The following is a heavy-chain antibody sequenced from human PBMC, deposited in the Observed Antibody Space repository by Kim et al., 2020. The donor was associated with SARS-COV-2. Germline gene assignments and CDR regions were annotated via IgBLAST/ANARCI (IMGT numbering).Heavy chain of an antibody. D-gene: IGHD6-13*01. CDR2: IYHDGSN. CDR3: ARLNVGSPFDP. J-gene: IGHJ5*02. V-gene: IGHV4-39*01. CDR1: GGTISTDY. Sequence: SETLSLTCTVSGGTISTDYWGWIRQPPGKGLEYIGCIYHDGSNYYNPSLKSRVTIYMDTSKNQFSLKLSSVTAADTAVYYCARLNVGSPFDPWGQGTLVTVSS.